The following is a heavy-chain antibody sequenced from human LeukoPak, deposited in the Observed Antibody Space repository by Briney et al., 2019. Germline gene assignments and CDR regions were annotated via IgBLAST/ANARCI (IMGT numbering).Heavy chain of an antibody. D-gene: IGHD5-12*01. CDR1: GFTFSTYP. V-gene: IGHV3-23*01. J-gene: IGHJ3*02. CDR2: ISGGGSNT. Sequence: GGSLRLSRAASGFTFSTYPISWVRQAPGKGLEWVSAISGGGSNTYYADSVKGRSTISRDNSKNMLYLQMNSLRAEDTAVYYCVKDSVRGYSGYGNHGFEIWGQGTMVTVSS. CDR3: VKDSVRGYSGYGNHGFEI.